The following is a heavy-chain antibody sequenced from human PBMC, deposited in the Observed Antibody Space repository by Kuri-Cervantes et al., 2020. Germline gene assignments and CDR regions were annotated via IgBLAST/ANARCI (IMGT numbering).Heavy chain of an antibody. Sequence: GGSLRLSCAASGFIFSSYAMTWVRQAPGKGLEWVSATSGGGGRTYYPDSVKGRFTISRDNSKNTLFLQMNSLGAEDTAVYYCARVGRFPDSGGYENDWYFDLWGRGTLVTVSS. CDR1: GFIFSSYA. CDR3: ARVGRFPDSGGYENDWYFDL. J-gene: IGHJ2*01. V-gene: IGHV3-23*01. D-gene: IGHD3-22*01. CDR2: TSGGGGRT.